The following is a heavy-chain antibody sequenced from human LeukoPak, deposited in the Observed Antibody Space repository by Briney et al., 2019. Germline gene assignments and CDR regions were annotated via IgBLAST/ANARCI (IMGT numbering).Heavy chain of an antibody. CDR1: GFTVSSNY. D-gene: IGHD3-22*01. CDR2: IYSGGST. J-gene: IGHJ4*02. CDR3: ASGGGYYDSSGSYPWPDY. Sequence: PGGSLRVYCAASGFTVSSNYMSWVRQAPGKGLEWVSVIYSGGSTYYADSVKGRFTISRDNSKNTLYLQMNSLRAEDTAVYYCASGGGYYDSSGSYPWPDYWGQGTLVTVSS. V-gene: IGHV3-53*01.